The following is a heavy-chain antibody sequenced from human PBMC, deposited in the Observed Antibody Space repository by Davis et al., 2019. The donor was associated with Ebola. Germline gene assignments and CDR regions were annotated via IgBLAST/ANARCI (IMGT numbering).Heavy chain of an antibody. CDR1: GYSFTSYW. Sequence: GESLKISCTGSGYSFTSYWIGWVRQICGKGLEWMGIIYPGDSDTRYRPSFQGQVTITANNSISTAYLQWSSLNASDTAMDYCSRHWGITMVQGVDYWGQGTLVTVSS. D-gene: IGHD3-10*01. CDR2: IYPGDSDT. V-gene: IGHV5-51*01. CDR3: SRHWGITMVQGVDY. J-gene: IGHJ4*02.